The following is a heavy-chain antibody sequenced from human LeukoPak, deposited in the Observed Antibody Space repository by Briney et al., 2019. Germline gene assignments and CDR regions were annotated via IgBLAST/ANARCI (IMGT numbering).Heavy chain of an antibody. Sequence: ASVKVSCKTSGYTFTSYYIHWVRQAPGQGLECMGLINPNKGGTTYTQNCQGSVSMTRDTSISTAYMELSGLRSDDTAVYYCARSPSGQLDYWGRGTLVTVSS. V-gene: IGHV1-2*02. CDR1: GYTFTSYY. CDR2: INPNKGGT. CDR3: ARSPSGQLDY. J-gene: IGHJ4*02. D-gene: IGHD1-1*01.